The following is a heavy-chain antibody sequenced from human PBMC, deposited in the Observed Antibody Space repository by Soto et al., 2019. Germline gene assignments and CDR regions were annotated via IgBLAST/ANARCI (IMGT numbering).Heavy chain of an antibody. Sequence: SVKVSCKASGGTFSIYAISCVLQSPLQWLDWMGGIIPIFGTANYAQKFQGRVTITADKSTSTAYMELSSLRSEDTAVYYCARGDFWSGYYPNYYYYGMDVWGQGTTVTVSS. CDR3: ARGDFWSGYYPNYYYYGMDV. CDR2: IIPIFGTA. CDR1: GGTFSIYA. J-gene: IGHJ6*02. V-gene: IGHV1-69*06. D-gene: IGHD3-3*01.